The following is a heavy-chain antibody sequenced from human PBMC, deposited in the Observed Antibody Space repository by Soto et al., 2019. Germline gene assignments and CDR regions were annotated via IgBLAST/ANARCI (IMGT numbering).Heavy chain of an antibody. V-gene: IGHV4-4*02. J-gene: IGHJ6*02. Sequence: PSETLSLTCAVSGGSISSSNWWSWVRQPPGKGLEWIGEIYHSGSTNYNPYLKSRVTISVDKSKNQFSLKLNSVTAADTAVYYCARVSGSYYYGMDVWGQGTTVT. CDR3: ARVSGSYYYGMDV. CDR2: IYHSGST. CDR1: GGSISSSNW.